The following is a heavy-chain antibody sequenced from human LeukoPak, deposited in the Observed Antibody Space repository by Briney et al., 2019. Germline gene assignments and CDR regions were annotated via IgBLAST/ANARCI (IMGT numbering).Heavy chain of an antibody. CDR1: GFTFSTYA. D-gene: IGHD3-22*01. Sequence: GWSLRLSCAASGFTFSTYAMSWVRQAPGKGLEWVSTIGGSGGGTYYAESVKGRFIISRDTSKNTLYLQMNSLRAEDTAVYYCAKDRSDRENFDYWGQGTLVTVSS. V-gene: IGHV3-23*01. J-gene: IGHJ4*02. CDR2: IGGSGGGT. CDR3: AKDRSDRENFDY.